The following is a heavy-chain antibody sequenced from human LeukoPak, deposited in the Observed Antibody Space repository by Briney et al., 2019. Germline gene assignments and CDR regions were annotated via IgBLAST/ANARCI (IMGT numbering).Heavy chain of an antibody. Sequence: GGSLRLSYAASGFTFSSYSMNWVRQAPGKGLEWVSSISSSSSYIYYADSVKGRFTISRDNAKNSLYLQMNSLRAKDTAVYYCAFLRFLEWLPTFYYYMDVWGKGTTVTVSS. CDR2: ISSSSSYI. V-gene: IGHV3-21*01. CDR3: AFLRFLEWLPTFYYYMDV. CDR1: GFTFSSYS. J-gene: IGHJ6*03. D-gene: IGHD3-3*01.